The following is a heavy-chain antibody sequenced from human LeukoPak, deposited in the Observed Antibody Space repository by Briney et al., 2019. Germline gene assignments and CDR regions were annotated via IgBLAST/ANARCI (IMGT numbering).Heavy chain of an antibody. J-gene: IGHJ3*02. D-gene: IGHD2-21*02. CDR3: AGVVTVPGALDI. Sequence: GGSLRLSCAASGFTFSTYWMHWVRHAPGKGLVWVSRINSDGSSTTYAESVKGRFTISRDNTKDTLYLEMNSLRAEDTAVYYCAGVVTVPGALDIWGQGTMVSVSS. CDR2: INSDGSST. V-gene: IGHV3-74*01. CDR1: GFTFSTYW.